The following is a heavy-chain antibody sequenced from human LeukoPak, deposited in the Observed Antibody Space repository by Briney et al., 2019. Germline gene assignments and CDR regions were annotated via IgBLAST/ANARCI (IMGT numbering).Heavy chain of an antibody. Sequence: GGSLRLSCAASGFTFSSYGMHWVRQAPGKGLEWVAVISYDGSNKYYADSVKGRFTISRDNAKNSLYLQMNSLRAEDTALYYCAKSSRYYYMDVWGKGTTVTVSS. V-gene: IGHV3-30*18. CDR3: AKSSRYYYMDV. CDR1: GFTFSSYG. D-gene: IGHD6-6*01. CDR2: ISYDGSNK. J-gene: IGHJ6*03.